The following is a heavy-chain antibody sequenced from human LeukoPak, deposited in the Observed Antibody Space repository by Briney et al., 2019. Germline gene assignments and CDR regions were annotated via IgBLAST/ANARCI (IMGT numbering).Heavy chain of an antibody. D-gene: IGHD2-15*01. CDR2: IHDSGST. CDR3: ARDRREQYCSGGSCYSALGFFDY. CDR1: GGSISGYY. J-gene: IGHJ4*02. V-gene: IGHV4-59*01. Sequence: SETLSLTCTVSGGSISGYYWSWIRQPPEKGLEWIGYIHDSGSTNYNPSLKSRVTISVDTSKNRFSLKLSSVTAADTAVYYCARDRREQYCSGGSCYSALGFFDYWGQGTLVTVSS.